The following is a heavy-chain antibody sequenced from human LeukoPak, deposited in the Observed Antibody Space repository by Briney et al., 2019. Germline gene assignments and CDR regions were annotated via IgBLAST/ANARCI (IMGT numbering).Heavy chain of an antibody. Sequence: SETLSLTCTVSGYSISSGYYWGWIRQPPGKGLEWIGSIYHSGSTYYNPSLKSRVTISVDTSKNQFSLKLSSVTAADTAVYYCASELNVDTAPWGQGTLVTVSS. CDR3: ASELNVDTAP. D-gene: IGHD5-18*01. J-gene: IGHJ4*02. CDR2: IYHSGST. V-gene: IGHV4-38-2*02. CDR1: GYSISSGYY.